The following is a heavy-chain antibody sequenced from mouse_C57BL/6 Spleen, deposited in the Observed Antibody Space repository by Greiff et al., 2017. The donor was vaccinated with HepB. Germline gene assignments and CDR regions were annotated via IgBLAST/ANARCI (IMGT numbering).Heavy chain of an antibody. CDR2: IYPRSGNT. V-gene: IGHV1-81*01. J-gene: IGHJ4*01. Sequence: VKLMESGAELARPGASVKLSCKASGYTFTSYGISWVKQRTGQGLEWIGEIYPRSGNTYYNEKFEGKATLTADKSSSTAYMELRSLTSEDSAVYFCAPYYSSYGYYAMDYWGQGTSVTVSS. D-gene: IGHD2-5*01. CDR1: GYTFTSYG. CDR3: APYYSSYGYYAMDY.